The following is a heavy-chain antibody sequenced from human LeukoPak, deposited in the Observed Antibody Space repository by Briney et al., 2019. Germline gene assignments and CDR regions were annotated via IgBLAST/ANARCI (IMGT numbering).Heavy chain of an antibody. CDR3: ARDPPLAPHQVISDDY. D-gene: IGHD2-21*01. J-gene: IGHJ4*02. CDR2: ISSSSSYI. CDR1: GFTFSSYS. Sequence: GGSLRLSCAASGFTFSSYSMNWVRQAPGKGLEWVSSISSSSSYIYYADSVKGRFTISRDNAKNSLYLQMNSLRAEDTAVYYCARDPPLAPHQVISDDYWGQGTLVTVSS. V-gene: IGHV3-21*01.